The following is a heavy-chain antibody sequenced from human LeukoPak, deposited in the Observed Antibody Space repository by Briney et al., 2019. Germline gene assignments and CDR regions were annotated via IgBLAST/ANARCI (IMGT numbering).Heavy chain of an antibody. D-gene: IGHD3-22*01. CDR2: IIPIFGTA. Sequence: GASVKVSCKASGGTFSSYAISWVRQTPGKGLEWMGGIIPIFGTANYAQKFQGRVTITADESTSTAYMELSSLRSEDTAVYYCARTRTGSSGYFYYFDYWGQGTLVTVSS. V-gene: IGHV1-69*13. CDR1: GGTFSSYA. CDR3: ARTRTGSSGYFYYFDY. J-gene: IGHJ4*02.